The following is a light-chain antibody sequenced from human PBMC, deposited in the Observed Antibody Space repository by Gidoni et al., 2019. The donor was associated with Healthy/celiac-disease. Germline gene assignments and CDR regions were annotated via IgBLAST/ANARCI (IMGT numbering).Light chain of an antibody. CDR2: AAS. Sequence: IQMTQSPSTLSASVGDRVTITCRASQSISSYVNWYQQKPGKAPKLLIYAASSLQSGVPSRSSGSGSGTDFTLTISSLQPEDFATYYCQQSYSTPLTFGGGTKVEIK. CDR1: QSISSY. V-gene: IGKV1-39*01. J-gene: IGKJ4*01. CDR3: QQSYSTPLT.